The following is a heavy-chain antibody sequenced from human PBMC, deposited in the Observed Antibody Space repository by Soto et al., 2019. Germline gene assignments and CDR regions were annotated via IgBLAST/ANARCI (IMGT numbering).Heavy chain of an antibody. J-gene: IGHJ4*02. Sequence: GGSLRLSCAASGFTFSNAWMSWVRQAPGKGLEWVGRIKSKTDGGTTDYAAPVKGRFTISRDDSKNTLYLQMNSLKTEDTAVYYCTTPTGSYYDYIWGSYRLDYWGQGTLVTVSS. D-gene: IGHD3-16*02. CDR2: IKSKTDGGTT. CDR3: TTPTGSYYDYIWGSYRLDY. CDR1: GFTFSNAW. V-gene: IGHV3-15*01.